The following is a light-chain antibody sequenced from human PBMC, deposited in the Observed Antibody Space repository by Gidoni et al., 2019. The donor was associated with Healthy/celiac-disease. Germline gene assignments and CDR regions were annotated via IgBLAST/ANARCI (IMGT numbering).Light chain of an antibody. CDR1: SDVGGYNY. CDR3: SSYTSSSTLYV. Sequence: SDVGGYNYVSWYQQHPGKAPNLMIYDVSNRPSGVSNRFSGSKSGNTASLTISGLQAEDEADYYCSSYTSSSTLYVFGTGTKVTVL. J-gene: IGLJ1*01. CDR2: DVS. V-gene: IGLV2-14*04.